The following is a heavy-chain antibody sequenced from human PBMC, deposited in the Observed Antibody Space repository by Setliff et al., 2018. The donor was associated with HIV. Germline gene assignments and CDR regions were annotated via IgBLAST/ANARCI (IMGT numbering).Heavy chain of an antibody. CDR3: ATGRRYGLFNP. CDR1: GDSISRGPYY. CDR2: VYSNGDT. Sequence: SETLSLTCTVSGDSISRGPYYWSWIRQSAWRGLEWIGRVYSNGDTNYNPSLKSRVTISVDTSKNQFTLNLNSVTAADTAVYYCATGRRYGLFNPWGQGTLVTVSS. V-gene: IGHV4-61*10. D-gene: IGHD1-20*01. J-gene: IGHJ5*02.